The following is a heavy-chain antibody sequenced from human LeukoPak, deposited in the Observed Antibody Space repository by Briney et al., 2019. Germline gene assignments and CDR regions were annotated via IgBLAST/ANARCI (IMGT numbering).Heavy chain of an antibody. CDR3: AKVPLMVRGVIIDGMDV. CDR2: ISGSGGST. Sequence: GGSLRLSCAASGFTFSSYSMNWVRQAPGKGLEWVSAISGSGGSTYYADSVKGRFTISRDNSKNTLYLQMNSLRAEDTAVYYCAKVPLMVRGVIIDGMDVWGQGTTVTVSS. D-gene: IGHD3-10*01. V-gene: IGHV3-23*01. J-gene: IGHJ6*02. CDR1: GFTFSSYS.